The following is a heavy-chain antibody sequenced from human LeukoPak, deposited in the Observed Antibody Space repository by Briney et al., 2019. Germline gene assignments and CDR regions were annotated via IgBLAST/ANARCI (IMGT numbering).Heavy chain of an antibody. V-gene: IGHV3-11*01. CDR1: GFTFSNYA. Sequence: GGSLRLSCAASGFTFSNYAVMWVRRAPGKGLEWVSYISSSGSTIYYADSVKGRFTISRDNAKNSLYLQMNSLRAEDTAVYYCARDSGYCSGGSCWGFDPWGQGTLVTVSS. CDR2: ISSSGSTI. CDR3: ARDSGYCSGGSCWGFDP. D-gene: IGHD2-15*01. J-gene: IGHJ5*02.